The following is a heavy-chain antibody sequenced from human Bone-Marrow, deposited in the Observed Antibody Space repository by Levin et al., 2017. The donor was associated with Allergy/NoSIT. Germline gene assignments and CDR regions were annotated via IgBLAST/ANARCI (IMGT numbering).Heavy chain of an antibody. CDR3: ARVRGDSISDFYYYYYMDV. J-gene: IGHJ6*03. CDR1: GFTFSSYS. D-gene: IGHD3-22*01. Sequence: GESLKISCAASGFTFSSYSMNWVRQAPGKGLEWVSSISSSSSYYVESVKGRFTISRDNAKNSLYLQMNSLRAEDTAVYHCARVRGDSISDFYYYYYMDVWGKGTTVTVSS. CDR2: ISSSSS. V-gene: IGHV3-21*06.